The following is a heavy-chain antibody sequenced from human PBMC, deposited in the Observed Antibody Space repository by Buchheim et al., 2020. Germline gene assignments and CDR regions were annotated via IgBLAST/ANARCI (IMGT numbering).Heavy chain of an antibody. CDR2: IWYDGSNT. CDR3: ARDPSGKQLVYWFDP. Sequence: QVQLVESGGGVVQPGRSLRLSCAASGFTFSSYGMHWVRQAPGKGLEWVAVIWYDGSNTYYADSVKCRFTISRDNSTTTLYLQMNSLRDEDTAVYYCARDPSGKQLVYWFDPWGQGTL. J-gene: IGHJ5*02. CDR1: GFTFSSYG. V-gene: IGHV3-33*01. D-gene: IGHD6-6*01.